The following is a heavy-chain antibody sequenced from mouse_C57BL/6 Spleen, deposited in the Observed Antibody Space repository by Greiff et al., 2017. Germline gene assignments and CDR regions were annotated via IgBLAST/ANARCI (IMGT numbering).Heavy chain of an antibody. CDR1: GYTFTSYW. J-gene: IGHJ2*01. V-gene: IGHV1-61*01. Sequence: QVQLQQPGAELVRPGSSVKLSCKASGYTFTSYWMDWVKQRPGQGLEWIGNIYPSDSETHYNQKFKDKATLTVDKSSSTAYMQLSSLTSEDSAVYYRAREGYDGSYFDYWGQGTTLTVSS. D-gene: IGHD2-3*01. CDR3: AREGYDGSYFDY. CDR2: IYPSDSET.